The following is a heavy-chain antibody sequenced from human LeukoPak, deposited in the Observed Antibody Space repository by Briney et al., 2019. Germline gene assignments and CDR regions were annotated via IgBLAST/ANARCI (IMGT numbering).Heavy chain of an antibody. CDR2: IYYSGST. J-gene: IGHJ4*02. CDR1: GESFDGYY. Sequence: SETLSLTCAVYGESFDGYYWSWIRQSPGKGLEWIGYIYYSGSTNYNPSLKSRVTMSVDTSKNQFSLKLSSVTALDTAVYYCARKSLGTMPFDYWGQGTLVTVSS. V-gene: IGHV4-34*10. CDR3: ARKSLGTMPFDY. D-gene: IGHD1-1*01.